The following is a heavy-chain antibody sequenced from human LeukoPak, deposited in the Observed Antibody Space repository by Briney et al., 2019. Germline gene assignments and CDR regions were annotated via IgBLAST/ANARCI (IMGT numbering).Heavy chain of an antibody. CDR3: AKYALREIFFGDF. J-gene: IGHJ4*02. CDR2: ISPGSTRT. Sequence: GGSLRLSCAASGFSFNNFAMSWVRQAPGKGLEWVSAISPGSTRTYYAASVKGRFTISRDNSMNTLYLHMDSLRAEDTAVYYCAKYALREIFFGDFWGQGALVAVSS. V-gene: IGHV3-23*01. D-gene: IGHD3-3*01. CDR1: GFSFNNFA.